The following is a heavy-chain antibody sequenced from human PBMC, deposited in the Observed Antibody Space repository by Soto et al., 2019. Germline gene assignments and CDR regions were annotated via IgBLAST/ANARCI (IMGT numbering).Heavy chain of an antibody. CDR1: GYHFSSYW. CDR3: VSPITIFGVVFL. Sequence: GESLKISCKGSGYHFSSYWIGWVRQRAGKGPEWMGIIHPGDPDIRYSPSFQGKVTISADKSISTAYLQWSRLKASDTAMYYCVSPITIFGVVFLWGKGTLVTVSS. CDR2: IHPGDPDI. V-gene: IGHV5-51*01. D-gene: IGHD3-3*01. J-gene: IGHJ4*02.